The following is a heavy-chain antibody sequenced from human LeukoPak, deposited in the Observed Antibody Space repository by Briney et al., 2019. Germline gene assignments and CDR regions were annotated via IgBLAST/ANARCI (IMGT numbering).Heavy chain of an antibody. V-gene: IGHV4-59*01. CDR2: IYYSGST. D-gene: IGHD5-24*01. Sequence: SETLSLTCTVSGGSISSYYWSWIRQPPGKGREWIGYIYYSGSTNYNPSLKSRVTISVDTSKNQFSLKLSSVTAADSSVYCCARDRGWLQYYFDYWGQGTLVTVSS. CDR3: ARDRGWLQYYFDY. CDR1: GGSISSYY. J-gene: IGHJ4*02.